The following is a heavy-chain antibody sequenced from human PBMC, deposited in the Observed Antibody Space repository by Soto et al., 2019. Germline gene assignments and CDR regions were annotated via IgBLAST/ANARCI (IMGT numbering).Heavy chain of an antibody. V-gene: IGHV1-18*01. D-gene: IGHD5-18*01. Sequence: ASVKVSCKASGYTFTSYGISWVRQAPGQGLEWMGWSSAYNGNTNYAQKLQGRVTMTTDTSTSTAYMELRSLRSDATAVYYCERKLNNTAMDSEWGPGTLVTVSS. CDR1: GYTFTSYG. CDR3: ERKLNNTAMDSE. J-gene: IGHJ4*02. CDR2: SSAYNGNT.